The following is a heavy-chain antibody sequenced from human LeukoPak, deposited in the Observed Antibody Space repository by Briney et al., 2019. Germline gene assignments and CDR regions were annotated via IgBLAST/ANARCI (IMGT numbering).Heavy chain of an antibody. J-gene: IGHJ4*02. D-gene: IGHD6-6*01. CDR1: GGSISSRNW. CDR2: IYHSGST. Sequence: SETLSLTCAVSGGSISSRNWWSWVRQPPGKGLEWIGEIYHSGSTNYNPSLKSRVTMSVDTSKNQFSLKLSSVTAADTAVYYCAREDSSSSRAPFDYWGQGTLVTVSS. V-gene: IGHV4-4*02. CDR3: AREDSSSSRAPFDY.